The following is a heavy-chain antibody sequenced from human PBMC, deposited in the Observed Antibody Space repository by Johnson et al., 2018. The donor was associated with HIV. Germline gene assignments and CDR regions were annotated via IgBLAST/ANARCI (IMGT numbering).Heavy chain of an antibody. CDR3: AKDLSSQLLWFIRDGFDV. CDR1: EFTFSTFSRNA. D-gene: IGHD3-10*01. J-gene: IGHJ3*01. CDR2: ISYDGTNK. Sequence: VQLVESGGGVVQPGRSLRLSCAASEFTFSTFSRNAMHWVRQAPVKGLEWVAVISYDGTNKYYADPVKGRFTVSRDNSKNTLYLQMNSLRAEDTAVYYCAKDLSSQLLWFIRDGFDVWGQGTMVTVSS. V-gene: IGHV3-30-3*01.